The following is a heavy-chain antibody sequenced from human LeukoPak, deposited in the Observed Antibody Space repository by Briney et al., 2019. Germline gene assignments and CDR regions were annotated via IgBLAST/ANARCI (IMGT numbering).Heavy chain of an antibody. CDR3: ARVRVDGTNWFYP. D-gene: IGHD1-1*01. J-gene: IGHJ5*02. CDR2: INPNSGGT. CDR1: GYTFTSYD. Sequence: ASVKVSCKASGYTFTSYDINRVGQATGQGLEWMGWINPNSGGTNYAQKFKGRVTMTRDTSIRTAYMELSRLRSDDTAVYYCARVRVDGTNWFYPWGQGTLVTVSS. V-gene: IGHV1-2*02.